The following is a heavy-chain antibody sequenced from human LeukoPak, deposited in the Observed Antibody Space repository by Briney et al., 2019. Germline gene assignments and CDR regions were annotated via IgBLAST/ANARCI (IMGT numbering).Heavy chain of an antibody. D-gene: IGHD3-10*01. Sequence: SETLSLTCTVSGYSISSGYYWGWIRQPPGKGLEWIGSIYHSGSTYYNPSLKSRVTISVDTSKNQFSLKLSSVTAADTAVYYCAREIYYYYGSGSYSDHFDYWGQGTLVTVSS. CDR3: AREIYYYYGSGSYSDHFDY. V-gene: IGHV4-38-2*02. CDR1: GYSISSGYY. CDR2: IYHSGST. J-gene: IGHJ4*02.